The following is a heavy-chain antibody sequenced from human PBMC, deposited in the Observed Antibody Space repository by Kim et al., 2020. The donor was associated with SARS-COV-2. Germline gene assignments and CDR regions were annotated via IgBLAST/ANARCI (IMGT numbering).Heavy chain of an antibody. CDR3: ARDRGGFHGDTHHRFDY. CDR2: ISYDGSNK. V-gene: IGHV3-33*05. J-gene: IGHJ4*02. CDR1: GFTFSSYG. D-gene: IGHD4-17*01. Sequence: GGSLRLSCAASGFTFSSYGMHWVRQAPGKGLEWVAVISYDGSNKYYADSVKGRFTISRDNSKNTLYLQMNSLRAEDTAVYYCARDRGGFHGDTHHRFDYWGQGTLVNVSS.